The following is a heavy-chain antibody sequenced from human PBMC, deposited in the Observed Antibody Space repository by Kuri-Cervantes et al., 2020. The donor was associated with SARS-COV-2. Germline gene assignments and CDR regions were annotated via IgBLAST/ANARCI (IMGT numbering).Heavy chain of an antibody. J-gene: IGHJ4*02. D-gene: IGHD6-13*01. CDR2: IYHSGST. CDR1: GGSISSGGYS. V-gene: IGHV4-30-2*01. Sequence: LRLCCAASGGSISSGGYSWSWIRQPPGKGLEWIGYIYHSGSTYFNPSLKSRVTLSADRSKNQFSLNLTSVTAADTAVYSCARVDSSLTIDYWGQGTLVTVSS. CDR3: ARVDSSLTIDY.